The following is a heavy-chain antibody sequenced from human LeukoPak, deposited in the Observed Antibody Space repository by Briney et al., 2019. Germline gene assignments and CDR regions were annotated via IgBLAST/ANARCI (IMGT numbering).Heavy chain of an antibody. J-gene: IGHJ4*02. Sequence: PSETLSLTCAVYGGSFSGYYWSWIRQPPGKGLEWIGYIYYSGSTNYNPSLKSRVTISVDTSKNQVSLKLSSVTAADTAVYNCARGLLEWYFDYWGQGTLVTVSS. CDR1: GGSFSGYY. CDR2: IYYSGST. V-gene: IGHV4-59*01. CDR3: ARGLLEWYFDY. D-gene: IGHD3-3*01.